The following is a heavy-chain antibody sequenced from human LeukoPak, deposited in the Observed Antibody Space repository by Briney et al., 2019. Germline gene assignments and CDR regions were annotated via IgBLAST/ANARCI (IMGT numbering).Heavy chain of an antibody. CDR1: GGSITSYY. CDR3: AREGSIAARPEYYFDY. CDR2: INHSGST. V-gene: IGHV4-34*01. Sequence: SETLSLTCTVSGGSITSYYWSWIRQPPGKGLEWIGEINHSGSTNYNPSLKSRVTISVDTSKNQFSLKLSSVTAADTAVYCCAREGSIAARPEYYFDYWGQGTLVTVSS. J-gene: IGHJ4*02. D-gene: IGHD6-6*01.